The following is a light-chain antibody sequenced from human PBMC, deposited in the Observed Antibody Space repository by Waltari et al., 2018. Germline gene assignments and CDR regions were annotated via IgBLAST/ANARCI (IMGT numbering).Light chain of an antibody. Sequence: EIVMTQSPATLSVSPGERATLSCRASQSFSSNLAWYQQKPGQAPRLLMYGASTRATGIPARFSGSGSGTEFTLTISSLQSEDFALYYCQQYNNWPRTFGQGTKVEIK. CDR2: GAS. CDR3: QQYNNWPRT. V-gene: IGKV3-15*01. J-gene: IGKJ1*01. CDR1: QSFSSN.